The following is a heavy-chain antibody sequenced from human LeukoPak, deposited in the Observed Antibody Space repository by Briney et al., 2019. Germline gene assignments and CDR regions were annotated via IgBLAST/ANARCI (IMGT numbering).Heavy chain of an antibody. J-gene: IGHJ4*02. CDR1: GFSFSTFA. D-gene: IGHD5-24*01. V-gene: IGHV3-23*01. CDR3: AKDRGFTLRDGGMLDY. Sequence: GGSLRLSCAASGFSFSTFAMNWVRQVPGKGLEWVSGISGRGGDTYDAESVRGRFTTSRDDSKNTLYLQMTGLRAEDTAIYYCAKDRGFTLRDGGMLDYWGQGTLVTVSS. CDR2: ISGRGGDT.